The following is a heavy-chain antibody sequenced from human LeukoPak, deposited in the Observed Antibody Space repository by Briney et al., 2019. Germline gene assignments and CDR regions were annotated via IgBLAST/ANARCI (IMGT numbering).Heavy chain of an antibody. CDR1: GYSISSGFY. CDR2: IYYSGST. Sequence: PSETLSLTCTVSGYSISSGFYWGWIRQPPGKGLEWIGTIYYSGSTYYNPSLKSRVTISVDTSKNQFSLRLSSVTAADTAVYYCARVPYYDFWSGYYIDYWGQGTLVTVSS. J-gene: IGHJ4*02. V-gene: IGHV4-38-2*02. CDR3: ARVPYYDFWSGYYIDY. D-gene: IGHD3-3*01.